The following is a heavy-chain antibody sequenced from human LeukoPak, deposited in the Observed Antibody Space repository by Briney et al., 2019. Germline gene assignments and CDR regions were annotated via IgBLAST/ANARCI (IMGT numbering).Heavy chain of an antibody. CDR2: IYYSGST. J-gene: IGHJ4*02. CDR1: GGSISSSSYY. Sequence: SETLSLTCTVSGGSISSSSYYWGWIRQPPGKGLEWIGSIYYSGSTYYNPSLKSRVTISVDTSKNQFSLKLSSVTAADTAVYYCASGMVNYHSSGWYFDYWGQGTLVTVSS. V-gene: IGHV4-39*07. CDR3: ASGMVNYHSSGWYFDY. D-gene: IGHD6-19*01.